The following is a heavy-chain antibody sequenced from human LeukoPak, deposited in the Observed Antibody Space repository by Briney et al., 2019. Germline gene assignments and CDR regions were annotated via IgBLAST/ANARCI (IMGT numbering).Heavy chain of an antibody. J-gene: IGHJ4*02. Sequence: PGRSLRLSCAASGFTFSRYAMGWVRQAPGKGLEWVSALCDRGSSKYYADSVRGRFTISRDNSKNTLYMQMNGLRAEDTAIYFCAKDLDYYGSGSPWYFDSWGQGTLVTVSS. CDR3: AKDLDYYGSGSPWYFDS. V-gene: IGHV3-23*01. D-gene: IGHD3-10*01. CDR1: GFTFSRYA. CDR2: LCDRGSSK.